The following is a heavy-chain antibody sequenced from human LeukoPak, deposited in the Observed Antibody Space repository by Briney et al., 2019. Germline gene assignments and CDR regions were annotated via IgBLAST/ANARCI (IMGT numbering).Heavy chain of an antibody. CDR3: ARHPSVKYCSSTSCFDYYYYYGMDV. CDR2: IYYSGST. V-gene: IGHV4-39*01. Sequence: SETLSLTCTVSGGSISSSSYYWGWIRQPPGQGLEWIGSIYYSGSTYYNPSLKSRVTISVDTSKNQSSLKLSSVTAADTAVYYCARHPSVKYCSSTSCFDYYYYYGMDVWGQGTTVTVSS. CDR1: GGSISSSSYY. D-gene: IGHD2-2*01. J-gene: IGHJ6*02.